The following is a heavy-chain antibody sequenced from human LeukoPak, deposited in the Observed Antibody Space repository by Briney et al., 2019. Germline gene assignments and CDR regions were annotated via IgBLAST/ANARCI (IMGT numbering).Heavy chain of an antibody. Sequence: GASVTVSCKSSGYTFITYGISWLRQAPGQGLEWMGWIGPDNGNTDYAQKFQGRVTMTRDTSNSTAYMDLSRLRSDDTAVYYCARGVVVVPGVPHYYYMDVWGKGTTVTVSS. V-gene: IGHV1-18*01. CDR1: GYTFITYG. D-gene: IGHD2-2*01. J-gene: IGHJ6*03. CDR3: ARGVVVVPGVPHYYYMDV. CDR2: IGPDNGNT.